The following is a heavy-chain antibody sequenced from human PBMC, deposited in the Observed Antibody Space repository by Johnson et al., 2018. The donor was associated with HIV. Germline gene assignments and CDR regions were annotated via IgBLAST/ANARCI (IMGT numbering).Heavy chain of an antibody. CDR2: ISYDGSNK. J-gene: IGHJ3*02. Sequence: QVQLVESGGGVVQPGRSLRLSCAASGFTFSSYTMHWVRQAPGKGLEWVAVISYDGSNKYYADSVKGRFTISRENAKNSLYLQLNSLRAGDTALYYCARGSYDGDAFDIWGQGTMVTVSS. V-gene: IGHV3-30*14. CDR1: GFTFSSYT. CDR3: ARGSYDGDAFDI. D-gene: IGHD1-26*01.